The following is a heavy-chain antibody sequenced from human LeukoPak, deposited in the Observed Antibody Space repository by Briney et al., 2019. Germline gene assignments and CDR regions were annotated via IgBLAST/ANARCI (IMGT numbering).Heavy chain of an antibody. D-gene: IGHD6-19*01. CDR3: AKTHGSGWYFDY. Sequence: GGSLRLSCAASGFTFSNYNMNWVRQAPGKGLEWVSYISSGGGATHYADSVKGRFTISRDNAKNSLYLQMNSLRDEDTALYSCAKTHGSGWYFDYWGQGNLVTVAS. CDR2: ISSGGGAT. J-gene: IGHJ4*02. V-gene: IGHV3-48*02. CDR1: GFTFSNYN.